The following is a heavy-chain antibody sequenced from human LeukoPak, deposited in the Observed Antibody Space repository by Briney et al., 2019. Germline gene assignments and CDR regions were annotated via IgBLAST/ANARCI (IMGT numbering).Heavy chain of an antibody. V-gene: IGHV3-30*02. J-gene: IGHJ5*02. CDR2: IRYDGSNK. CDR3: ARVGFCSGGSCYPGQGVLDP. CDR1: GFTFSSYG. D-gene: IGHD2-15*01. Sequence: GGSLRLSCAASGFTFSSYGMHWVRQAPGKGLEWVAFIRYDGSNKYYADSVKGRFTISRDNSKNTLYLQMNSLRAEDMAVYYCARVGFCSGGSCYPGQGVLDPWGQGTLVTVSS.